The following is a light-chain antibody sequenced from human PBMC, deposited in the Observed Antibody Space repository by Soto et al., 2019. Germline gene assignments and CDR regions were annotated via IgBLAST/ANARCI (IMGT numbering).Light chain of an antibody. CDR3: QQYTSYST. CDR2: DAS. J-gene: IGKJ1*01. Sequence: DIQMTQSPSTLSASVGDRVTITCRASQSISSWLAWYQQKPGRAPNLLIYDASSLESGVPSRFSGSGSGTEFTLTISSLQPDDFATYYCQQYTSYSTFGQGTKVDIK. CDR1: QSISSW. V-gene: IGKV1-5*01.